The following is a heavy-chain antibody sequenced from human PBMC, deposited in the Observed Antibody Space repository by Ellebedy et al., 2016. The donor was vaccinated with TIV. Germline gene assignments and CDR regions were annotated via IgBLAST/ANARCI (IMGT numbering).Heavy chain of an antibody. J-gene: IGHJ3*02. V-gene: IGHV3-30*03. D-gene: IGHD3-3*01. Sequence: GESLKISCAASGFTFSRNWMSWVRQAPGKGLEWVAVISYDGSNKYYADSVKGRFTISRDNSKNTLYLQMNSLKTEDTAVYYCTTLAYDFWSGYSADSDAFDIWGQGTMVTVSS. CDR2: ISYDGSNK. CDR1: GFTFSRNW. CDR3: TTLAYDFWSGYSADSDAFDI.